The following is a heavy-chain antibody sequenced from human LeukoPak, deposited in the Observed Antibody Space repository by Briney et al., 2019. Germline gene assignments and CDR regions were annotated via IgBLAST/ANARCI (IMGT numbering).Heavy chain of an antibody. J-gene: IGHJ6*03. V-gene: IGHV1-69*05. CDR3: ARGLGRGDHYSHYYMDV. Sequence: SVKVSCKASGGTLITYAITWVRQAPGQGLEWMGGIIPIFGSAYYAQKFQGRVTIITDESASTAYMELNSLRSEDTAVYYCARGLGRGDHYSHYYMDVWGTGTTVTVSS. D-gene: IGHD3-10*01. CDR2: IIPIFGSA. CDR1: GGTLITYA.